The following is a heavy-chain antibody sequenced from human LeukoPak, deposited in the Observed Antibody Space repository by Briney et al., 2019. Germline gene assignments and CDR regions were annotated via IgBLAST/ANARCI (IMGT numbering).Heavy chain of an antibody. J-gene: IGHJ4*02. CDR1: GYTFTTYY. V-gene: IGHV1-46*01. D-gene: IGHD1-26*01. CDR3: ARASLGGSYRKIDY. CDR2: INPSGGST. Sequence: GASVKVSCKASGYTFTTYYMHWVRQAPGQGPEWMGIINPSGGSTSYAQKFQGRVTMTRDTSTSTVYMELSRLRSDDTAVYYCARASLGGSYRKIDYWGQGTLVTVSS.